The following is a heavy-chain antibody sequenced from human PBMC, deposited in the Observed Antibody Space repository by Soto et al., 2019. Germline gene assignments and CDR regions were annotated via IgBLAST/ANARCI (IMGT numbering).Heavy chain of an antibody. CDR2: ISYDGRNK. Sequence: LRLSCAASGFTFSSYAMHWVRQAPGKGLEWVAVISYDGRNKYYADSVKGRFTVSRDNSKNTLYLEMNSLRVEDTAVYHCVRDTAYCSGGTCYSSHDMDVWGQGTTVTVSS. D-gene: IGHD2-15*01. V-gene: IGHV3-30*04. J-gene: IGHJ6*02. CDR1: GFTFSSYA. CDR3: VRDTAYCSGGTCYSSHDMDV.